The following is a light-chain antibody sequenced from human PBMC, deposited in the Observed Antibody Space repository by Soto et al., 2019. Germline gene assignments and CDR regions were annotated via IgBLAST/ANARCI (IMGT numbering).Light chain of an antibody. Sequence: DIQMTQSPSSLSASVGDRVTITCRASQSISSDLNWYQQKPGRAPKLLIFAASSLQSGVPSRFSGSGSGTDVTLTISSLQPEDFAIYYCQQTDSTPWTFGQGTKVEIK. CDR1: QSISSD. CDR3: QQTDSTPWT. CDR2: AAS. J-gene: IGKJ1*01. V-gene: IGKV1-39*01.